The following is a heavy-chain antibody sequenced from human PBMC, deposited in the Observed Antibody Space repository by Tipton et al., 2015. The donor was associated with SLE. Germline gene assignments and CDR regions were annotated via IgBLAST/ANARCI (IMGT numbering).Heavy chain of an antibody. Sequence: SLRLSCSASGFISSNYAMSWVRQAPGKGLEWVSVIYYTGGTFYADSVKGRFTISRDNSKSTLYLQMSTLSAEDSAIYYCAKEVIASVHFDSWGQGILVTVSP. CDR3: AKEVIASVHFDS. V-gene: IGHV3-23*03. CDR1: GFISSNYA. J-gene: IGHJ4*02. CDR2: IYYTGGT. D-gene: IGHD2-21*01.